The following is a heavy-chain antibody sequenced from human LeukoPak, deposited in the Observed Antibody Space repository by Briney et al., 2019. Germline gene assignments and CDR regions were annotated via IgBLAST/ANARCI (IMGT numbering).Heavy chain of an antibody. CDR1: GFTFGDYA. D-gene: IGHD3-10*01. J-gene: IGHJ4*02. CDR2: IRSKAYGGTT. Sequence: GRPLRLSCTASGFTFGDYAMSWVRQAPGKGLEWVGFIRSKAYGGTTEYAASVKGRFTISRDDSKSIAYLQMNSLKTEDTAVYYCTRVAPRMVRRVTPLDYWGQGTVVTVSS. V-gene: IGHV3-49*04. CDR3: TRVAPRMVRRVTPLDY.